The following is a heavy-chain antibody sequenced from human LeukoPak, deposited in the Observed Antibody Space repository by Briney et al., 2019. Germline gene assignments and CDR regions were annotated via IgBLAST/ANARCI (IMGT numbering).Heavy chain of an antibody. J-gene: IGHJ3*02. CDR2: ISGSGGST. CDR3: AKARWYSSGVDALDI. CDR1: GFTFSSYG. Sequence: PGGSLRLSCEASGFTFSSYGMGWVRQAAGKGLEWVSSISGSGGSTYYADSVKGRFTISRDTSKNTLYLQMNSLRAEDTAVYYCAKARWYSSGVDALDIWGQGTMVTVSS. V-gene: IGHV3-23*01. D-gene: IGHD6-19*01.